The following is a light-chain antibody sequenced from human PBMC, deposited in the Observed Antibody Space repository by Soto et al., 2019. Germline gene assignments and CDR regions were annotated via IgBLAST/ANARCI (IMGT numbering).Light chain of an antibody. Sequence: EIEMTQSPTTLSVSPGERATLSCRASQSVSSNLAWYQQKPGQAPRLLIYGASSRATGIPDRFSGSGSGTDFTLTISRLEPEDFATYYYQQANSSPLTFGGGTKVDIK. CDR1: QSVSSN. J-gene: IGKJ4*01. CDR2: GAS. V-gene: IGKV3D-15*01. CDR3: QQANSSPLT.